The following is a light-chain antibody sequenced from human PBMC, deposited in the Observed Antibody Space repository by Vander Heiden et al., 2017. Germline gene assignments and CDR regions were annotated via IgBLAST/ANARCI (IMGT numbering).Light chain of an antibody. CDR3: QSYDSSLSGVV. Sequence: QSVLTQPPSVSGAPGQGVTISCPGSSSNIGAGYAVHWYQQLPGTVPKLLIYGNSNRPSGVPDRFSGSKSGTSASLAITGLQAEDEADYYCQSYDSSLSGVVFGGGTKLTVL. CDR2: GNS. CDR1: SSNIGAGYA. V-gene: IGLV1-40*01. J-gene: IGLJ2*01.